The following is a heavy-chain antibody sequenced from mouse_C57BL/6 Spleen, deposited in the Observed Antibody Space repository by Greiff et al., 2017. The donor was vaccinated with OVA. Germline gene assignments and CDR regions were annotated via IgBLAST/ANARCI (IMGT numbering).Heavy chain of an antibody. Sequence: EVQLQQSGPGLVKPSQSLSLTCSVTGYSITSGYYWNWIRQFPGNKLEWMGYISYDGSNNYNPSLKNRISITRDTSKNQFFLKLNSVTTEDTATYYCARPYYYGSSPWWYFDVWGTGTTVTVSS. J-gene: IGHJ1*03. D-gene: IGHD1-1*01. CDR1: GYSITSGYY. V-gene: IGHV3-6*01. CDR3: ARPYYYGSSPWWYFDV. CDR2: ISYDGSN.